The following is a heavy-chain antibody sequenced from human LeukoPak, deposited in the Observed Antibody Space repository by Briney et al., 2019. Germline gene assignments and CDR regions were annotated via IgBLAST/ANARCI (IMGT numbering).Heavy chain of an antibody. Sequence: SETLSLTCTVSGGSISSYYWSWIRQPPGKGLEWIGYIYYSGSTNYNPALKSRVTISVGTSKNQSSLKLSSVTAADTAVYYCARSGYDYDYVWGSYRYPPYGLDYWGQGTLVTVSS. CDR2: IYYSGST. J-gene: IGHJ4*02. CDR3: ARSGYDYDYVWGSYRYPPYGLDY. CDR1: GGSISSYY. V-gene: IGHV4-59*08. D-gene: IGHD3-16*02.